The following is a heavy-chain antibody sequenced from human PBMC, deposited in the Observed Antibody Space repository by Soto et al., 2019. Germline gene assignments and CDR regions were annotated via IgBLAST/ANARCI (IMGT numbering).Heavy chain of an antibody. CDR1: GFTFSSYA. D-gene: IGHD3-3*01. V-gene: IGHV3-23*01. CDR2: ISGSGGST. CDR3: AKDAVWYYDFWSGYPRFDY. J-gene: IGHJ4*02. Sequence: EVQLLESGGGLVQPGGSLRLSCAASGFTFSSYAMSWVRQAPGKGLEWVSAISGSGGSTYYADSVKGRFTISRDNSKNTLYLQMNSLRAEDTAVYYCAKDAVWYYDFWSGYPRFDYWGQGTLVTVYS.